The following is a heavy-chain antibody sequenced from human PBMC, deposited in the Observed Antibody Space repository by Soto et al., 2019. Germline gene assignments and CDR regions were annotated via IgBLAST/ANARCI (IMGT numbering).Heavy chain of an antibody. J-gene: IGHJ3*02. CDR2: ISAYNGNT. CDR3: ARKGLLFLEWFSRDAFDI. V-gene: IGHV1-18*01. CDR1: GYTFTSYG. Sequence: QVQLVQSGAEVKKPGASVKVSCKASGYTFTSYGISWVRQAPGQGLEWMGWISAYNGNTNYAQKLQGRVTMTTDTSTSTAYMELRSLRSYDTAVYYCARKGLLFLEWFSRDAFDIWGQGTMVTVSS. D-gene: IGHD3-3*01.